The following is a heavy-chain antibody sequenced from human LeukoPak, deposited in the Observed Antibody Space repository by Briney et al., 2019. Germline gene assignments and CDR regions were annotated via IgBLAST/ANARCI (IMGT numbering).Heavy chain of an antibody. J-gene: IGHJ4*02. D-gene: IGHD1-26*01. Sequence: ASVKVSCKASGYTFTSYAMHWVRQAPGQRLEWMGWINAGNGNTKYSQKFQGRVTITRDTSASTAYMELSSLRSEDTAVYYCARAPIVGATPFDYWGQGTLVTVSS. CDR1: GYTFTSYA. CDR2: INAGNGNT. V-gene: IGHV1-3*01. CDR3: ARAPIVGATPFDY.